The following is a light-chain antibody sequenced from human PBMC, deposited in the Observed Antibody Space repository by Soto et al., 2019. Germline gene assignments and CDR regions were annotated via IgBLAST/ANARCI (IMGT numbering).Light chain of an antibody. CDR3: QQRQYWPPIT. Sequence: IQMTQSPSSFSASTGDRVTISCRASQGITSWLAWYQQKPGKAPKLLIYAASTLQGGVPSRFSGSGSGTDFTLTISSLEPEDFAVYYCQQRQYWPPITFGQGTRLEIK. CDR1: QGITSW. J-gene: IGKJ5*01. V-gene: IGKV1-12*01. CDR2: AAS.